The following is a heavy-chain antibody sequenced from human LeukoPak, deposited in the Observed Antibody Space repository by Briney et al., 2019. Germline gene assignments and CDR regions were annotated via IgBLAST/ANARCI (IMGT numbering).Heavy chain of an antibody. V-gene: IGHV3-33*01. Sequence: PGGSLRLSCAASGFTFSSYGMHWVRQAPGKGLEWVAVIWYDGSNKYYADSVKGRFTISRDNSKNTLYLQMNSLRAEDTAVYYCAREAAGGIVGATFKAFDYWGQGTLVTVSS. J-gene: IGHJ4*02. CDR2: IWYDGSNK. D-gene: IGHD1-26*01. CDR1: GFTFSSYG. CDR3: AREAAGGIVGATFKAFDY.